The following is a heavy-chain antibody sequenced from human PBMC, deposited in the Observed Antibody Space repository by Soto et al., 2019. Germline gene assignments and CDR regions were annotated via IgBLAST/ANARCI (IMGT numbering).Heavy chain of an antibody. J-gene: IGHJ4*02. V-gene: IGHV4-31*03. CDR2: IYYSGSA. Sequence: LSLTCTVSGGSISSGGYYWSWIRQHPGKGLEWIGYIYYSGSAYYNPSLKSRVTISVDTSKNQFSLKLSSVTAADTAVYYCAREVSLAAAGQWNYFDYWGQGTLVTVSS. D-gene: IGHD6-13*01. CDR3: AREVSLAAAGQWNYFDY. CDR1: GGSISSGGYY.